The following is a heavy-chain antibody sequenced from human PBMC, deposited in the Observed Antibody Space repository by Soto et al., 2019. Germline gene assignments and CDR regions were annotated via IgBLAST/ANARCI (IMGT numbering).Heavy chain of an antibody. CDR2: ISPDGSEE. D-gene: IGHD2-8*02. J-gene: IGHJ5*02. Sequence: EVQLVESGGGLVQPGGSLRLSCAASGFTFSGYWMTWVRQAPGKGLEVVANISPDGSEEYYVDSVKGRFTISRDNAKNSVYLQMNSLRGEDTALYYCTRDLNHDTGPLGQGTQVTVSS. CDR1: GFTFSGYW. V-gene: IGHV3-7*04. CDR3: TRDLNHDTGP.